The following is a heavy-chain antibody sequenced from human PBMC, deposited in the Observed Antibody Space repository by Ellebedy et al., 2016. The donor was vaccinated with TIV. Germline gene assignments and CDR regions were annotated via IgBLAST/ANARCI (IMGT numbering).Heavy chain of an antibody. CDR2: IYPGDSDA. D-gene: IGHD3-10*01. J-gene: IGHJ5*02. CDR1: GYRFSSYW. Sequence: GESLKISXKGSGYRFSSYWIGWVRQMPGKGLEWMGIIYPGDSDARYSPSFQGQVTISADKSISTAYLRWSSLKASDTAMYYCARLGGSGSYSDWFDPWGRGTLVTVSS. V-gene: IGHV5-51*01. CDR3: ARLGGSGSYSDWFDP.